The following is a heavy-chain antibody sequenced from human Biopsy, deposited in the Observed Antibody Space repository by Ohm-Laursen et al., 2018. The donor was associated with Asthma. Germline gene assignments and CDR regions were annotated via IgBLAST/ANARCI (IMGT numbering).Heavy chain of an antibody. CDR1: GFTFSNAW. Sequence: SLRLSCAASGFTFSNAWMSWVRQAPGKGLEWVGRIKSKTDDGTTDYAAPVKGRFTISRDDSKNTLYLQMNSLKTEDTAVYYCTTGIDYWGQGTLVTVSS. V-gene: IGHV3-15*01. J-gene: IGHJ4*02. CDR2: IKSKTDDGTT. CDR3: TTGIDY.